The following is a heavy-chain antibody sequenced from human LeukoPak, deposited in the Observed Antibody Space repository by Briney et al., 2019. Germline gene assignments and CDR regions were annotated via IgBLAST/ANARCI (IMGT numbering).Heavy chain of an antibody. Sequence: GGSLRLSCAASGFTFSDYYMSWIRQAPGKGLEWVSYISSSGSTIYYADSVKGRFTISRDNAKNSLYLQMNSLRAEDTAVYYCARVRVRGTYHYYYYYGMDVWGQGTTVTASS. CDR1: GFTFSDYY. D-gene: IGHD3-10*01. CDR2: ISSSGSTI. J-gene: IGHJ6*02. V-gene: IGHV3-11*01. CDR3: ARVRVRGTYHYYYYYGMDV.